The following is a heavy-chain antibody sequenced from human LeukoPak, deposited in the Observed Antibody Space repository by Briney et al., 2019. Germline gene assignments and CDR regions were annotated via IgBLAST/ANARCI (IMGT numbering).Heavy chain of an antibody. Sequence: SQTLSLTCTVSGGSISSGSYCWSWIRQPAGKGLEWIGHIYYSGSTNYNPSLKSRVTISVDTSKNQFSLKLSSVTAADTAVYYCARDQGGITMVRGVPYYYYYMDVWGKGTTVTISS. CDR3: ARDQGGITMVRGVPYYYYYMDV. J-gene: IGHJ6*03. V-gene: IGHV4-61*09. D-gene: IGHD3-10*01. CDR2: IYYSGST. CDR1: GGSISSGSYC.